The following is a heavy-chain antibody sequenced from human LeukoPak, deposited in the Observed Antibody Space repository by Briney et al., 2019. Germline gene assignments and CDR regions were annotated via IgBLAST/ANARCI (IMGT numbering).Heavy chain of an antibody. CDR3: ARHRYYYDN. CDR2: IYYSGST. V-gene: IGHV4-61*01. Sequence: PSETLSLTCTVSGGSVSSGSYYWSWIRQPPGKGLEWIGYIYYSGSTNYNPSLKSRVTISVDTSKNQFSLKLSSVTAADTAVYYCARHRYYYDNWGQGTLVTVSS. CDR1: GGSVSSGSYY. J-gene: IGHJ4*02. D-gene: IGHD1-14*01.